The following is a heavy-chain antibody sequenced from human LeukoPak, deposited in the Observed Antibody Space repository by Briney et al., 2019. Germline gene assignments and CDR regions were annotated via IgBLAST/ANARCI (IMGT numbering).Heavy chain of an antibody. Sequence: GGSLRLSCAASGFTFSNYGMLWVRQAPGKGLDWGAFIHYEGSNKYYADSVKGRFTISRDDSKNTLYLQMNSLRAEDMVLYYCAKGLYEAHAFDFWGQGTMVTVSS. V-gene: IGHV3-30*02. CDR2: IHYEGSNK. J-gene: IGHJ3*01. CDR1: GFTFSNYG. D-gene: IGHD5/OR15-5a*01. CDR3: AKGLYEAHAFDF.